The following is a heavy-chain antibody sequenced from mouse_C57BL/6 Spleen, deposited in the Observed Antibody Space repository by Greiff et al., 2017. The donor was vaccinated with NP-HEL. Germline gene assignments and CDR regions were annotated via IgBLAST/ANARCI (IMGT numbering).Heavy chain of an antibody. CDR1: GYTFTDYE. D-gene: IGHD2-3*01. Sequence: VQLQQSGAELVRPGASVTLSCKASGYTFTDYEMHWVKQTPVHGLEWIGAIDPETGGTAYNQKFKGKAILTADKSSSTAYMELRSLTSEDSAVYYCTRGNDGYPGAMDYWGQGTSVTVSS. CDR3: TRGNDGYPGAMDY. V-gene: IGHV1-15*01. J-gene: IGHJ4*01. CDR2: IDPETGGT.